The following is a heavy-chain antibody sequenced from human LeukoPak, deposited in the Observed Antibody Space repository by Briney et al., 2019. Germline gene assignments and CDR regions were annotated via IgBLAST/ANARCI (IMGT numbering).Heavy chain of an antibody. V-gene: IGHV4-61*01. Sequence: SETLSLTCTVSGGSISSSSYYWSWIRQPPGKGLEWIGYIHYTGSTNYSPSLYSRVTISVDTSKNQFSLRLNSVSAADTAVYYCARMGAIAGASANPDYWGQGTLVTVSS. CDR1: GGSISSSSYY. CDR2: IHYTGST. CDR3: ARMGAIAGASANPDY. J-gene: IGHJ4*02. D-gene: IGHD4/OR15-4a*01.